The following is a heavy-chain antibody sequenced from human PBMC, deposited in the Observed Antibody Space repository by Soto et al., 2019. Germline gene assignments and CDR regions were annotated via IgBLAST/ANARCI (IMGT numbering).Heavy chain of an antibody. Sequence: TLSLTCTVSGDAIYIGGYYWTWIRQHPGKGLEWIGYIYHTGKTYYNPSLESRVTMSVDTSKNQFSLKLASVTAADTAVYYCEGDGSSTANWIDPWGQGTLVTVSS. CDR1: GDAIYIGGYY. CDR3: EGDGSSTANWIDP. D-gene: IGHD2-2*01. CDR2: IYHTGKT. J-gene: IGHJ5*02. V-gene: IGHV4-31*03.